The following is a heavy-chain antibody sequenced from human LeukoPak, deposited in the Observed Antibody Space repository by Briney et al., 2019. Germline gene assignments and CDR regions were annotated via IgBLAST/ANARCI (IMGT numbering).Heavy chain of an antibody. Sequence: SETLSLTCAVYGGSFSGYYWSWIRQPPGKGLEWIGEINHSGSTNYSPSLKSRVTISVDTSKSQFSLKLSSVTAADTAVYYCARRVRYCSSTSCYSLDYWGQGTLVTVSS. CDR1: GGSFSGYY. V-gene: IGHV4-34*01. D-gene: IGHD2-2*01. J-gene: IGHJ4*02. CDR2: INHSGST. CDR3: ARRVRYCSSTSCYSLDY.